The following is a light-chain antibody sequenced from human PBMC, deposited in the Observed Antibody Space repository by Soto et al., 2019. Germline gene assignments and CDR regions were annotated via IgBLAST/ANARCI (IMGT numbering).Light chain of an antibody. CDR1: QSVYNNY. CDR2: GAS. V-gene: IGKV3-20*01. Sequence: EIVLTQSPGTLSLSPGERVTLSCRASQSVYNNYLAWYQQRPGQAPRTLIYGASSRATVIPDRFSGSGSGTDFTLSISGLEPEDSAVYYCQQYGNSLTFGGGTKVEIK. J-gene: IGKJ4*01. CDR3: QQYGNSLT.